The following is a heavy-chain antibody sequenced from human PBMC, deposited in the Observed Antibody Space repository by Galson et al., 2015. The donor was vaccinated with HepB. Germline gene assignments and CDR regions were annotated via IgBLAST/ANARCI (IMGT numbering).Heavy chain of an antibody. D-gene: IGHD2-2*01. CDR1: GLSIDNKW. V-gene: IGHV4-28*01. CDR3: ATKTDAIYFFDY. Sequence: ETLSLTCAVSGLSIDNKWWVWIRQPPGKGLQWMGYIFREGTAFYNPSLESRLTLSRDNFASQVSLKLSAVTAADTATYYCATKTDAIYFFDYWGQGLTVTVSS. CDR2: IFREGTA. J-gene: IGHJ4*02.